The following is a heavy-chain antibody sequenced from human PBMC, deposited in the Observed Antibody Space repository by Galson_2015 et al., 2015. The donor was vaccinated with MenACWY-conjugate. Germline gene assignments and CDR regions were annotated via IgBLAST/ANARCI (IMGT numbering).Heavy chain of an antibody. Sequence: LRLSCAASGFTFSSYSMNWVRQAPGKGLEWVSSISSSSSYIYYADSVKGRFTISRDNAKNSLYLQMNSLRAEDTAVYYCARDFIAAAAGMDVWGQGTTVTVSS. D-gene: IGHD6-13*01. CDR3: ARDFIAAAAGMDV. CDR2: ISSSSSYI. CDR1: GFTFSSYS. V-gene: IGHV3-21*01. J-gene: IGHJ6*02.